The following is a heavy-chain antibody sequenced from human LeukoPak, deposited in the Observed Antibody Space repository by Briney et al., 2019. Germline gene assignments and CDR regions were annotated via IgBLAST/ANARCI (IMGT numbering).Heavy chain of an antibody. Sequence: PGGSLRLSCAASGFTFSNFAMYWVRQAPGKGLEWVANIKQDGSEKYYVDSVKGRFTISRDNAKNSLYLQMNSLRAEDTAVYYCGRATHSTHYYIMDVWGQGTTVTVSS. CDR2: IKQDGSEK. CDR3: GRATHSTHYYIMDV. D-gene: IGHD2-15*01. J-gene: IGHJ6*02. CDR1: GFTFSNFA. V-gene: IGHV3-7*01.